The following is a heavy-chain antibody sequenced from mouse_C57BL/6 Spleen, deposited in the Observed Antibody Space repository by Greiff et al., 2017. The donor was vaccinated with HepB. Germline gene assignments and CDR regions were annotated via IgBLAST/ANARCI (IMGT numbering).Heavy chain of an antibody. D-gene: IGHD2-4*01. Sequence: EVQRVESGGGLVKPGGSLKLSCAASGFTFSDYGMHWVRPAPEKGLEWVAYISSGSSTIYYADTVKGRFTISRDNAKNTLFLQMTSRRSEDTAMYYCARLGDYDGFAYWGQGTLVTVSA. J-gene: IGHJ3*01. V-gene: IGHV5-17*01. CDR2: ISSGSSTI. CDR3: ARLGDYDGFAY. CDR1: GFTFSDYG.